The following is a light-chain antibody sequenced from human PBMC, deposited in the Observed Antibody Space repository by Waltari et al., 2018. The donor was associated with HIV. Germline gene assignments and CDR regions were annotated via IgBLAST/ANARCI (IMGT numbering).Light chain of an antibody. J-gene: IGLJ2*01. CDR1: SSDVGAYNY. Sequence: QSALTQPASVSGSPGQSITISCTGTSSDVGAYNYVSWYQQHPDKAPKLMIYEVSNRPSGVSNRFSGSKSGNTASLTISGLQAEDEADYYCSSYTTTRTLGFGGGTKLTVL. V-gene: IGLV2-14*01. CDR3: SSYTTTRTLG. CDR2: EVS.